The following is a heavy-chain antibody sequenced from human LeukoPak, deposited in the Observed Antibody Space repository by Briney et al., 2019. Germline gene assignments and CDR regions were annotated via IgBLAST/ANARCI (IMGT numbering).Heavy chain of an antibody. Sequence: SETLSLTCAVSGYSISSGYYWGWIRQPPGKGLEWIGRIYTSGSTNYNPSLKSRVTMSVDTSKNQFSLKLSSVTAADTAVYYCARDWYDAFYFDYWGQGTLVTVSS. D-gene: IGHD3-16*01. V-gene: IGHV4-38-2*02. CDR3: ARDWYDAFYFDY. CDR2: IYTSGST. CDR1: GYSISSGYY. J-gene: IGHJ4*02.